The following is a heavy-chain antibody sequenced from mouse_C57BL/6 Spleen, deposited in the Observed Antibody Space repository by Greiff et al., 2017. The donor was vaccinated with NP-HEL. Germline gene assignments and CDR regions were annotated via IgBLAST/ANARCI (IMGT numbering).Heavy chain of an antibody. D-gene: IGHD2-4*01. J-gene: IGHJ1*03. CDR3: ARGLMITTKYFDV. CDR2: ISDGGSYT. CDR1: GFTFSSYA. Sequence: EVQLVESGGGLVKPGGSLKLSCAASGFTFSSYAMSWVRQTPEKRLEWVATISDGGSYTYYPDNVKGRFTISRDNAKNNLYLQMSHLKSEDTAMYYCARGLMITTKYFDVWGTGTTVTVSS. V-gene: IGHV5-4*01.